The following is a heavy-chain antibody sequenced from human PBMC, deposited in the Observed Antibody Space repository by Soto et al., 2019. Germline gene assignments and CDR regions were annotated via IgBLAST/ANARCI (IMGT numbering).Heavy chain of an antibody. Sequence: GASVKVSCKASGYTFTSYYMHWVRQAPGQGLEWMGIINPSGGSTSYAQKFQGRVTMTRDTSTSTVYMELSSLRSEDTAVYYCARHYCSSTSCGRYYYMDVWGKGTTVTVSS. CDR1: GYTFTSYY. J-gene: IGHJ6*03. CDR2: INPSGGST. D-gene: IGHD2-2*01. CDR3: ARHYCSSTSCGRYYYMDV. V-gene: IGHV1-46*03.